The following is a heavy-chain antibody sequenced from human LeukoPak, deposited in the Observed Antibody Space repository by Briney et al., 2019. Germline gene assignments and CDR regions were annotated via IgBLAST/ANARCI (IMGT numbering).Heavy chain of an antibody. D-gene: IGHD4-11*01. J-gene: IGHJ5*02. V-gene: IGHV3-74*01. CDR3: VRDPSNSGNWFDL. CDR2: LGTDGTYT. CDR1: GFNLRDYW. Sequence: GGSLRLSCAASGFNLRDYWMRWVRQAPGKGLVWVSRLGTDGTYTNYADSVTGRFTISRDNAKNTLYLQMASLRAEDTSFYYCVRDPSNSGNWFDLWGQGTLVTVSS.